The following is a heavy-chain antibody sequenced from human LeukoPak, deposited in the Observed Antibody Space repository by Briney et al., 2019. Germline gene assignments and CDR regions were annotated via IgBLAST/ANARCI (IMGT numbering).Heavy chain of an antibody. CDR3: TTGLTYKNGTY. V-gene: IGHV3-73*01. D-gene: IGHD1-14*01. J-gene: IGHJ4*02. CDR1: GFTFSGSA. CDR2: IRSKANSYAT. Sequence: GGSLRLSCAASGFTFSGSAMHSVRQASGKGLEWVGRIRSKANSYATAYAASVNGRFNISRDDSKHTAYLQMNSLKTEDTAVYYCTTGLTYKNGTYWGQGTLVTVSS.